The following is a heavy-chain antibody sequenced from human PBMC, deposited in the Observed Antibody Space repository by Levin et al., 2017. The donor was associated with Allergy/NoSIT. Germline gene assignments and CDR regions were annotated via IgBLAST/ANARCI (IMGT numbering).Heavy chain of an antibody. CDR3: GRSSGTYLAFDAFDF. J-gene: IGHJ3*01. CDR2: ISSSSSHI. V-gene: IGHV3-48*01. D-gene: IGHD1-26*01. CDR1: EFSFSTYS. Sequence: GGSLRLSCAASEFSFSTYSLNWVRQAPGKGLEWVSYISSSSSHIYYADSVKGRFAISRDNAKNSLYLQMGSLRAEDTALYSCGRSSGTYLAFDAFDFWGQGTMVTVSS.